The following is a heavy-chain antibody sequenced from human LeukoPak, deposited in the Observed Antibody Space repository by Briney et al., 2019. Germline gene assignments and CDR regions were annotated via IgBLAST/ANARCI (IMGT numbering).Heavy chain of an antibody. Sequence: GGSLRLSCATSGFTFDDSAMHWVRLTPGKGPEWVSGISWNSGNIGYADSVKGRFTISRDNAKNSLYLQMNGLRAEDTALYYCAKDLSSGHYYYYGMDVWGQGTTVTVSS. D-gene: IGHD6-19*01. CDR2: ISWNSGNI. J-gene: IGHJ6*02. V-gene: IGHV3-9*01. CDR1: GFTFDDSA. CDR3: AKDLSSGHYYYYGMDV.